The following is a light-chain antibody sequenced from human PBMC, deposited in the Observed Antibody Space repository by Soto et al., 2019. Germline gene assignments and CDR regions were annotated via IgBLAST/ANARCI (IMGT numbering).Light chain of an antibody. CDR2: AAS. CDR3: QQYYTYPLA. J-gene: IGKJ1*01. V-gene: IGKV1-8*01. CDR1: RPISTY. Sequence: AIRMTQSPSSISAFTGDRVTITCRTSRPISTYLAWYQQKPGKTPTLLMYAASTLQSGVPSRFSGGGSGTDFTLTISCLQSEDFATYYCQQYYTYPLAFGQGTNIEIK.